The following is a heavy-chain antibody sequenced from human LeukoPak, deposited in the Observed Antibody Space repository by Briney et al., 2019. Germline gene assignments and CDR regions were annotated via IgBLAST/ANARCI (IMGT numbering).Heavy chain of an antibody. J-gene: IGHJ4*02. Sequence: SETLSLTCAVYGGSFSGYYWSWIRQPPGKGLEWIGEINHSGSTNYNPSLKSRVTISVDTSKNQFSLKLSSVTAADTAVYYCAPVAQSEYCSSTSCAWDWGQGTLVTVSS. D-gene: IGHD2-2*01. CDR2: INHSGST. V-gene: IGHV4-34*01. CDR1: GGSFSGYY. CDR3: APVAQSEYCSSTSCAWD.